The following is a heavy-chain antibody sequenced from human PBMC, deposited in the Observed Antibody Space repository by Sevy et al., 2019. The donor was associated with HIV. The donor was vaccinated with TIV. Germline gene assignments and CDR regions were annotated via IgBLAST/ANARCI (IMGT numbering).Heavy chain of an antibody. CDR3: ARGSRFLEWLKAPQNNWFDP. CDR2: IYHSGST. V-gene: IGHV4-38-2*02. CDR1: GYSISSGYY. Sequence: SETLSLTCTVSGYSISSGYYWGWIRQPPGEGLGGIGSIYHSGSTYYNPSLKSRVTISADTSKNQFSLKLSSVTAADTAVYYCARGSRFLEWLKAPQNNWFDPWGQGTLVTVSS. D-gene: IGHD3-3*01. J-gene: IGHJ5*02.